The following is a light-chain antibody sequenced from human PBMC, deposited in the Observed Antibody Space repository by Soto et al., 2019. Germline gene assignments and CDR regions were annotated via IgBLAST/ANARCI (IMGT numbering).Light chain of an antibody. CDR3: SSYTTSNTRQIV. CDR1: SSDVVGSNY. J-gene: IGLJ1*01. CDR2: DVT. V-gene: IGLV2-14*03. Sequence: QSALTQPASVSGSPGQSITISCTGTSSDVVGSNYVSWYQHHPGKAPKLIIYDVTNRPSGVSNPFSGSKSGNTASLTISGLQPEDEADYYCSSYTTSNTRQIVFGTGTKVTVL.